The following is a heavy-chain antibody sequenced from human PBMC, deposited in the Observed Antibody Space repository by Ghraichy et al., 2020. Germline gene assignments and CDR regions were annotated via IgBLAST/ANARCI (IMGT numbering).Heavy chain of an antibody. CDR3: ARLAPIAAAEKVGFDP. Sequence: SETLSLTCTVSGGSISSYYWSWIRQPPGKGLEWIGYIYTSGSTNYNPSLKSRVTISVDTSKNQFSLKLSSVTAADTAVYYCARLAPIAAAEKVGFDPWGQGTLVTVSS. CDR1: GGSISSYY. D-gene: IGHD6-13*01. V-gene: IGHV4-4*09. CDR2: IYTSGST. J-gene: IGHJ5*02.